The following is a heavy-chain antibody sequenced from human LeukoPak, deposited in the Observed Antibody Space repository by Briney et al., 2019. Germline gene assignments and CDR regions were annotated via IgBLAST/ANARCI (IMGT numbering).Heavy chain of an antibody. V-gene: IGHV3-23*01. CDR3: AKDRICSGGSCYRLVYYFDY. Sequence: GGSLRLSCAASGFTFSSYAMSWVRQAPGKGLEWVSAISSSGGSTYYADSVKGRFTISRDNSKNTLYLQMNSLRAEDTAVYYCAKDRICSGGSCYRLVYYFDYWGQGTLVTVSS. J-gene: IGHJ4*02. D-gene: IGHD2-15*01. CDR2: ISSSGGST. CDR1: GFTFSSYA.